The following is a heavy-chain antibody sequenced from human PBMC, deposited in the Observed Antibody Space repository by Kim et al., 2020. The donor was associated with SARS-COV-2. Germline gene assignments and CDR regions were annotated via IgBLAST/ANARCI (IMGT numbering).Heavy chain of an antibody. Sequence: VDSVKGRFTISRDNAKNSLYLQMNSLRAEDTAVYYCARGSGSYYTAQFDYWGQGTLVTVSS. D-gene: IGHD3-10*01. CDR3: ARGSGSYYTAQFDY. V-gene: IGHV3-7*04. J-gene: IGHJ4*02.